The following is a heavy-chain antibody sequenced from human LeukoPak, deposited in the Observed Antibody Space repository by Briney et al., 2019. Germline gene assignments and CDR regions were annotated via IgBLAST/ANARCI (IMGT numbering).Heavy chain of an antibody. CDR2: IKTKTDGGTT. Sequence: GGSLRLSCAASGLTFSDYYMNWVRQAPGKGLEWVGRIKTKTDGGTTDYAAPVKGRFTFSRDDSKNTLYLQMNSLKTDDTAVYFCTGFETSGPDAFDIWGRGTMVTVSS. CDR1: GLTFSDYY. V-gene: IGHV3-15*01. CDR3: TGFETSGPDAFDI. J-gene: IGHJ3*02. D-gene: IGHD5-12*01.